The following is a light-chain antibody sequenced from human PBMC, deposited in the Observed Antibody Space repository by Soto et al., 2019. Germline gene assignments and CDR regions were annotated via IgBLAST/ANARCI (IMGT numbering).Light chain of an antibody. CDR3: AAWDDSLKGWV. J-gene: IGLJ3*02. CDR1: SSNIESNT. Sequence: QAVVTQPPSASGTPGQRVTISCSGSSSNIESNTVNWYQQLPGTAPKLLIYSTNQWPSGVPDRFSGSKSGTSASLAISGLQSEDEADYYCAAWDDSLKGWVFGGGTQLTVL. CDR2: STN. V-gene: IGLV1-44*01.